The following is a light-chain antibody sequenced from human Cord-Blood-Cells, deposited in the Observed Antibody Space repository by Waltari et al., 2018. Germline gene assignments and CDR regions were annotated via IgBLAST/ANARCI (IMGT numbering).Light chain of an antibody. Sequence: DIPMTQSPSSVSASVGDRVTITCRASQGISSWLDWYQQKPGKAPKLLIYAASSLQSVVPSRFSGSGSGTDFTLTISSLQPEDFATYYCQQANSFPLTFGGGTKVEIK. CDR1: QGISSW. CDR2: AAS. V-gene: IGKV1D-12*01. CDR3: QQANSFPLT. J-gene: IGKJ4*01.